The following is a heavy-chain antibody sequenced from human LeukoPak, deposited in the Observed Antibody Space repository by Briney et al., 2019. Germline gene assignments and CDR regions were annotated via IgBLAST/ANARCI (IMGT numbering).Heavy chain of an antibody. J-gene: IGHJ5*02. V-gene: IGHV3-30*02. CDR3: AKDGPEDCTNGVCYENWFDP. D-gene: IGHD2-8*01. Sequence: GGSLRLSCAASGFTFSSYSMHWVPQAPGKGREWVAFIRYDGSNKYYTDSAKGPFTISRDNSKNTLYLQMNRLRAEDTAVYYCAKDGPEDCTNGVCYENWFDPWGQGTLVTVSS. CDR2: IRYDGSNK. CDR1: GFTFSSYS.